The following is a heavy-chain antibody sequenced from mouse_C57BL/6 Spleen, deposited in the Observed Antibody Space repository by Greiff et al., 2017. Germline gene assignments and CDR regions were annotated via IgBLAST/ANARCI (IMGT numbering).Heavy chain of an antibody. CDR3: ARDYGSRRALSAY. CDR2: IDPSDSYT. J-gene: IGHJ3*01. Sequence: QVQLQQPGAELVRPGTSVKLSCKASGYTFTSYWMHWVKQRPGQGLGWIGVIDPSDSYTNYNQKFKGKATLTVDTSSSTAYMQLSSLTSEDSAVYYCARDYGSRRALSAYWGQGTLVTVSA. D-gene: IGHD1-1*01. V-gene: IGHV1-59*01. CDR1: GYTFTSYW.